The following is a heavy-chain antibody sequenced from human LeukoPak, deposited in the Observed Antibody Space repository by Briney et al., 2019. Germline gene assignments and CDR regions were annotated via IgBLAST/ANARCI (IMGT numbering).Heavy chain of an antibody. CDR3: ARDRGSGNYYYYGKDV. CDR2: ISAYNGNT. Sequence: ASVKVSCKASGYTFTSYGISWVRQAPGQGLEWMGWISAYNGNTNYAQKLQGRVTMTTDTSTSTAYMELRSLRSDDTAVYYCARDRGSGNYYYYGKDVWGQGTTVTVSS. J-gene: IGHJ6*02. CDR1: GYTFTSYG. V-gene: IGHV1-18*01. D-gene: IGHD3-10*01.